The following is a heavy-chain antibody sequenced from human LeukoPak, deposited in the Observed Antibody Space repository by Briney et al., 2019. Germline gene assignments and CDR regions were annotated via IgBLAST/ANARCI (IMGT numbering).Heavy chain of an antibody. D-gene: IGHD6-13*01. CDR2: ISYDGSNK. CDR1: GFTFSSYA. Sequence: PGGSLRLSCAASGFTFSSYAMHWVRQAPGKGLEWVAVISYDGSNKYYADSVKGRFTISRDNSKNTLYLQMNSLRAEDTAVYYCASLYSSSWTHDYRGQGTLVTVSS. V-gene: IGHV3-30-3*01. CDR3: ASLYSSSWTHDY. J-gene: IGHJ4*02.